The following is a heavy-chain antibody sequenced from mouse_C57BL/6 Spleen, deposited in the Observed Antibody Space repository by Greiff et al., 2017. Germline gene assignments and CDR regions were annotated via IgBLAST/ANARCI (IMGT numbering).Heavy chain of an antibody. Sequence: QVQLQQSGAELVRPGASVKMSCKASGYTFTSYTMHWVKQRPGQGLEWIGYINPSSGYTKYNQKFKGKATLTADKSSSTAYMQLSSLTSEDSAVEYCAKDDYYGSSYCWYVGVWGTGTTVTVSS. CDR1: GYTFTSYT. J-gene: IGHJ1*03. CDR2: INPSSGYT. D-gene: IGHD1-1*01. CDR3: AKDDYYGSSYCWYVGV. V-gene: IGHV1-4*01.